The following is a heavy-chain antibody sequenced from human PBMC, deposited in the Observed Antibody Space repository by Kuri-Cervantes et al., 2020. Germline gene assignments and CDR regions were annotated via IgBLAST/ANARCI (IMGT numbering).Heavy chain of an antibody. D-gene: IGHD6-13*01. J-gene: IGHJ4*02. CDR2: ISYDGSNK. CDR1: GFTFSSYW. Sequence: GESLKISCAASGFTFSSYWMHWVRQAPGKGLEWVAVISYDGSNKYYADSVKGRFTISRDNSKNTLYLQMNSLRAEDTAVYYCARDHSSSWYNYFDYWGQGTLVTVSS. V-gene: IGHV3-30-3*01. CDR3: ARDHSSSWYNYFDY.